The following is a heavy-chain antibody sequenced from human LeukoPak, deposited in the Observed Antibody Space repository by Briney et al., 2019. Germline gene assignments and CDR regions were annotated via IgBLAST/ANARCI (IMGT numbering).Heavy chain of an antibody. CDR1: GFTFSSYA. Sequence: GGCMRLSCAASGFTFSSYAMSWVRQAPGKVLEWVPAFLGSGGSTYDAEYVKGRFTISRDNSKNTLYLQMNSLRAEDTAVYYCAKDSLTYGRMADGAFDIWGQRTMVTVSS. CDR3: AKDSLTYGRMADGAFDI. CDR2: FLGSGGST. D-gene: IGHD3-10*01. J-gene: IGHJ3*02. V-gene: IGHV3-23*01.